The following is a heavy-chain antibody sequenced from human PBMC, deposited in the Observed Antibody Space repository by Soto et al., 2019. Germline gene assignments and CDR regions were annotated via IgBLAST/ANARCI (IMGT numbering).Heavy chain of an antibody. V-gene: IGHV1-18*01. D-gene: IGHD3-16*01. CDR1: GYTFTSYG. CDR2: ISAYNGNT. J-gene: IGHJ4*02. CDR3: ARDYVWGSYPYTEAYY. Sequence: QVPLVQSGAEVKKPGASVKVSCKASGYTFTSYGISWVRQAPGQGLEWMGWISAYNGNTNYAQKLQGRVTMTTDTSTSTAYMELRSLRSDATAVHYGARDYVWGSYPYTEAYYWGQGTLVTVFS.